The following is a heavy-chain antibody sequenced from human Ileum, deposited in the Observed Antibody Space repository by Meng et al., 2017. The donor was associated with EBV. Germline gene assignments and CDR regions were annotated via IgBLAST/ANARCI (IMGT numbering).Heavy chain of an antibody. D-gene: IGHD3-9*01. V-gene: IGHV3-11*01. CDR2: ISSSGSPT. CDR1: GFSFSDYY. CDR3: ASLTP. Sequence: AELGDSGGGLVKPGGSLRLSCAASGFSFSDYYMSWIRQAPGKGLEWIAYISSSGSPTYYVDSVKGRFTISRDNGKNSVYLQMDSLRVEDTAVYYCASLTPWGQGTLVTVSS. J-gene: IGHJ5*02.